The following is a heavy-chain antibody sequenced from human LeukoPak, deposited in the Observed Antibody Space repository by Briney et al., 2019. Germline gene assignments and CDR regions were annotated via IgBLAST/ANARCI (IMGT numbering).Heavy chain of an antibody. CDR3: ARDRAYKAFDY. J-gene: IGHJ4*02. Sequence: PGGSLSLSCAASGFNLSTSWMNWVRQAPGKGLEWVASMKTDGTEKYYVDSVKGRFNISRDNAKNSLYLQMSSLRAEDTAVYYCARDRAYKAFDYWGQGTQVTVSS. CDR1: GFNLSTSW. V-gene: IGHV3-7*01. CDR2: MKTDGTEK. D-gene: IGHD5-24*01.